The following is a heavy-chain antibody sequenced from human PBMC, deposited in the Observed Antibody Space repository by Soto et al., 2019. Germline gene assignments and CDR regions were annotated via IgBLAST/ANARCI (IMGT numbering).Heavy chain of an antibody. CDR2: IYPGDSDT. J-gene: IGHJ4*02. CDR3: ARQVLLWFGEFDY. D-gene: IGHD3-10*01. V-gene: IGHV5-51*01. CDR1: GYSFTSYW. Sequence: PGESQKISCKGSGYSFTSYWIGWVRQMPGEGLEWMGIIYPGDSDTRYSPSFQGQVTISADKSISTAYLQWSSLKASDTAMYYCARQVLLWFGEFDYWGQGTLVTVSS.